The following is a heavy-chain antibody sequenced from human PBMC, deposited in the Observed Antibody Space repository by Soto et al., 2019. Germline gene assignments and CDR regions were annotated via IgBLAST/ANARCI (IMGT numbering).Heavy chain of an antibody. CDR1: GGSISSSSYY. D-gene: IGHD5-18*01. CDR3: ARSLVLYSYGPKTPFDY. V-gene: IGHV4-39*01. J-gene: IGHJ4*02. Sequence: LSLTCTVSGGSISSSSYYWGWIRQPPGKGLEWIGSIYYSGSTYYNPSLKSRVTISVDTSKNQFSLKLSSVTAADTAVYYCARSLVLYSYGPKTPFDYWGQGTLVTVSS. CDR2: IYYSGST.